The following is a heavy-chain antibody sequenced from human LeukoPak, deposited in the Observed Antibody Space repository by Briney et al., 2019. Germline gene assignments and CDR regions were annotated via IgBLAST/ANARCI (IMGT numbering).Heavy chain of an antibody. Sequence: ASVKVSCKASGYTFTSYDINWVRQATGQGLEWWGGMNPNSGNTGYEKTSQGRATMTRNTSISTAYMELSSLRSEDTAVYYCFLRPYGSGSYHRYDYWGQGTLVTVSS. D-gene: IGHD3-10*01. CDR2: MNPNSGNT. CDR1: GYTFTSYD. J-gene: IGHJ4*02. CDR3: FLRPYGSGSYHRYDY. V-gene: IGHV1-8*01.